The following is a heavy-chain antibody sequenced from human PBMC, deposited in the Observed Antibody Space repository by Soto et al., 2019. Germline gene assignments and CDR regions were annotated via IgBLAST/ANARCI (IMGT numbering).Heavy chain of an antibody. CDR2: ISYDGSNK. V-gene: IGHV3-30-3*01. CDR3: ARVASHYCYGIDV. CDR1: GFTFSSYA. J-gene: IGHJ6*02. Sequence: PAGSLRLSCAASGFTFSSYAMHWVRQAPGKGLEWVAVISYDGSNKYYADSVKGRFTISRDNSKNTLYLQMNSLRAEDTAVYHCARVASHYCYGIDVWGQGTTVTVSS.